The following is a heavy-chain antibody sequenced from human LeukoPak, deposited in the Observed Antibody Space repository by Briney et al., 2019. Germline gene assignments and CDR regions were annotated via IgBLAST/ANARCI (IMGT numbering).Heavy chain of an antibody. CDR3: ARSTKGFLEWLFNAFDI. CDR2: IYYSGST. CDR1: GGSISSYY. V-gene: IGHV4-59*01. Sequence: SETLSLTCTVSGGSISSYYWSWIRQPPGKGLEWIGYIYYSGSTNYNPSLKSRVTISVDTSKNQFSLKLSSVAAADTAVYYCARSTKGFLEWLFNAFDIWGQGKMVTVSS. J-gene: IGHJ3*02. D-gene: IGHD3-3*01.